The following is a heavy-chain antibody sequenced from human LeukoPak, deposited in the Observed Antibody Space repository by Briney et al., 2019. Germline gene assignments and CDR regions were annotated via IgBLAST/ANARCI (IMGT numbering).Heavy chain of an antibody. CDR2: IKQDGSDK. V-gene: IGHV3-7*04. CDR1: GFNINTYW. CDR3: ARDLDY. Sequence: GGSLRLSCAASGFNINTYWMSWVRQAPGKGLEWVANIKQDGSDKYYVDSVKGRFTISRDNAKNSLYLQMNSLRAEDTAVYYCARDLDYWGQGTLVTVSS. J-gene: IGHJ4*02.